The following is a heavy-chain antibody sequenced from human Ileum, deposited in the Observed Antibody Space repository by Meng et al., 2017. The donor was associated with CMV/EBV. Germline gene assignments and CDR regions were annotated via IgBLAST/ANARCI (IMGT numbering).Heavy chain of an antibody. CDR1: GFTFTNAW. Sequence: GGSLRLSCIASGFTFTNAWMSWVRQAPGGGLEWIGRIKSKADGGTTDYAAPVKGTFTISRDDAKNTLYLQMNSLKTDDTAVYYCTARGGYSANDYWGQGTLVTVSS. V-gene: IGHV3-15*01. J-gene: IGHJ4*02. CDR3: TARGGYSANDY. CDR2: IKSKADGGTT. D-gene: IGHD5-12*01.